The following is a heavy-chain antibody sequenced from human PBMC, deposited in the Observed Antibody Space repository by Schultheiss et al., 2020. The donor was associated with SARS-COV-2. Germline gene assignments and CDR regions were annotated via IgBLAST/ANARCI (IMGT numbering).Heavy chain of an antibody. D-gene: IGHD6-13*01. CDR2: ISWNSGSI. J-gene: IGHJ4*02. Sequence: GGSLRLSCAASGFTFDDYAMHWVRQAPGKGLEWVSGISWNSGSIGYADSVKGRFTISRDNAKNSLYLQMNSLRAEDTAVYYCARGMRQHSRLIDYWGQGTLVTVSS. V-gene: IGHV3-9*01. CDR3: ARGMRQHSRLIDY. CDR1: GFTFDDYA.